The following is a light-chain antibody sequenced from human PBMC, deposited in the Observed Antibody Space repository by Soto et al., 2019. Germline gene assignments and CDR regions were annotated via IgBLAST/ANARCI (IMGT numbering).Light chain of an antibody. V-gene: IGKV2-30*01. J-gene: IGKJ2*01. CDR1: QSLQYSDGNTY. Sequence: DVVLTQSPLSLPVTLGQPASISCRSSQSLQYSDGNTYLHWFQQRTGQSPRRLIYLVSNRDSGVPDRFSGSGSGTDFTLRISRVEAEDVGVYCMQSVYWPPYTFGQGTKLEIK. CDR2: LVS. CDR3: MQSVYWPPYT.